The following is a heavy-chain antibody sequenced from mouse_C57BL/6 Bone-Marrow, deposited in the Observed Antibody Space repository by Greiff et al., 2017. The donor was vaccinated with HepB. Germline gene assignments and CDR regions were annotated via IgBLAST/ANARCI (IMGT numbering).Heavy chain of an antibody. CDR1: GYTFTDYY. Sequence: VQLKESGAELVRPGASVKLSCKASGYTFTDYYINWVKQRPGQGLEWIARIYPGSGNTYYNEKFKGKATLTAEKSSSTAYMQLSSLTSEDSAVYFCARSEAYYRFDYWGQGTTLTVSS. CDR2: IYPGSGNT. V-gene: IGHV1-76*01. D-gene: IGHD2-14*01. J-gene: IGHJ2*01. CDR3: ARSEAYYRFDY.